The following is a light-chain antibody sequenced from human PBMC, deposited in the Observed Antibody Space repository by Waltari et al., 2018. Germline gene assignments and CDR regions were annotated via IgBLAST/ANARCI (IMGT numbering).Light chain of an antibody. Sequence: QPVVTQEPSLTVSPGGTVTLPCSSTPGHVISNSLPNWCQQKPGQAPRSLLYDPNKKQPWTPARFSGSRLGGKAALTLSGAQPEDEAEYYCVLYRGDAQWVFGGGTKLTVL. J-gene: IGLJ3*02. CDR1: PGHVISNSL. CDR2: DPN. V-gene: IGLV7-43*01. CDR3: VLYRGDAQWV.